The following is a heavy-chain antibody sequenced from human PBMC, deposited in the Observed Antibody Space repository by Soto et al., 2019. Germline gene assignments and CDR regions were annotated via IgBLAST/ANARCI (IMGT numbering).Heavy chain of an antibody. CDR1: GFTFSGSA. Sequence: AGGSLRLSCAASGFTFSGSAMHWVHQASGKGLEWVGRIRSKANSYATAYAASVKGRFTISRDDSKNTAYLQMNSLKTEDTAVYYCTRLGGEITIFGVVRMDVWGQGTTVTVSS. CDR3: TRLGGEITIFGVVRMDV. J-gene: IGHJ6*02. CDR2: IRSKANSYAT. D-gene: IGHD3-3*01. V-gene: IGHV3-73*01.